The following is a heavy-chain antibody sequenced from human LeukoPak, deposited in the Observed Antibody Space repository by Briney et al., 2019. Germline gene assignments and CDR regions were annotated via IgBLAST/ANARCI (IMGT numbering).Heavy chain of an antibody. D-gene: IGHD3-9*01. Sequence: PGGSLRLSCAASGFTFSSYAMSWVRQAPGKGLEWVSAISGSGGGTYYADSVRGRFTISRDNSKNTPYLQMNSLRAEDTAVYYCAKSFFLRYFDWFGAPAARTNDYWGQGTLVTVSS. CDR3: AKSFFLRYFDWFGAPAARTNDY. CDR1: GFTFSSYA. J-gene: IGHJ4*02. V-gene: IGHV3-23*01. CDR2: ISGSGGGT.